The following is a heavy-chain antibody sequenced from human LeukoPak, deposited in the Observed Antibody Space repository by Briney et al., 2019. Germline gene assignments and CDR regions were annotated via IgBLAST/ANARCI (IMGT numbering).Heavy chain of an antibody. CDR3: ARDVEGGTFDI. D-gene: IGHD3-16*01. CDR1: GFTFSRFW. V-gene: IGHV3-7*05. Sequence: GGSLRLSCAASGFTFSRFWMNWVRQAPGRGLEWVANIDQSGGRNNYVDSVKGRFTISRDNAKNSLFLEMSSLRADDTALCFCARDVEGGTFDIWGQGTTVTVSS. J-gene: IGHJ3*02. CDR2: IDQSGGRN.